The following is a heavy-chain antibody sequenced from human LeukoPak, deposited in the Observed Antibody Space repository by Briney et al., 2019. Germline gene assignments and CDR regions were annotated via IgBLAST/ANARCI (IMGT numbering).Heavy chain of an antibody. V-gene: IGHV3-53*01. CDR2: IFGADTT. Sequence: GGSLRLSCAATDFIVSDSHMSWVRQAPGRGLELGSVIFGADTTFYADSVKGRFTISRDNLQNTVNLQMNSLRDDDTAVYYCARGGEILDYWGQGTQVTVSS. D-gene: IGHD3-16*01. CDR3: ARGGEILDY. J-gene: IGHJ4*02. CDR1: DFIVSDSH.